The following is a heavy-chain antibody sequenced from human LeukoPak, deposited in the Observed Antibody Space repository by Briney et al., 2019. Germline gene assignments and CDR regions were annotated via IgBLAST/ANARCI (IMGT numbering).Heavy chain of an antibody. CDR3: ARDRNFIVVVPAAMPWFDP. D-gene: IGHD2-2*01. J-gene: IGHJ5*02. CDR2: IIPIFGTA. Sequence: RASVKVSCKASGGTFSSYAISWVRQAPGQGLEWMGGIIPIFGTANYAQKFQGRVTITADESTSTAYMELSSLRSEDTAVYYCARDRNFIVVVPAAMPWFDPWGQGTLVTVSS. CDR1: GGTFSSYA. V-gene: IGHV1-69*13.